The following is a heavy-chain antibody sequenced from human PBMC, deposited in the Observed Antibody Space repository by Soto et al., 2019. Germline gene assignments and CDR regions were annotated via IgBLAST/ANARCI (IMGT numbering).Heavy chain of an antibody. CDR2: ISYDGSNK. D-gene: IGHD2-8*01. CDR1: GFTFSSYG. CDR3: AKDCTNGVCFGGFDY. V-gene: IGHV3-30*18. J-gene: IGHJ4*02. Sequence: QVQLVESGGGVVQPGRSLRLSCAASGFTFSSYGMHWVRQAPGKGLEWVAVISYDGSNKYYADSVKGRFTISRDNSKNTLYLQMNSLRAEDTAVYYCAKDCTNGVCFGGFDYWGQGTLVTVSS.